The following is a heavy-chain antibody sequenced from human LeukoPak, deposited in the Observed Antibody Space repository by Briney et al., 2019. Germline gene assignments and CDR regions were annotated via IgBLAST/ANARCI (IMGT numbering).Heavy chain of an antibody. J-gene: IGHJ4*02. CDR2: ISAYNGNT. CDR3: ARDGGWGDYYYFDY. V-gene: IGHV1-18*01. D-gene: IGHD4-17*01. CDR1: GGTFSSYG. Sequence: GASVKVSCKASGGTFSSYGISWVRQAPGQGLEWMGWISAYNGNTNYAQKLQGRVTMTTDTSTSTAYMELRSLRSDDTAVYYCARDGGWGDYYYFDYWGQGTLVTVSS.